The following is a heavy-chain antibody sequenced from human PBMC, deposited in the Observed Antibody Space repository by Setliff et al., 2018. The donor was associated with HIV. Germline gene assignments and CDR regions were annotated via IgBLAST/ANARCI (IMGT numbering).Heavy chain of an antibody. V-gene: IGHV3-30*02. Sequence: GGSLRLSCAVSGFTFISYGMYWVRQAPGKGLEWVAFIRYDGSYRYYVDSVKGRFTISRDNSKNTMFLQMNSLRVEDTAIYYCAKGDYYDTTYDAFDIWGQGTKVTVSS. CDR2: IRYDGSYR. J-gene: IGHJ3*02. D-gene: IGHD3-22*01. CDR1: GFTFISYG. CDR3: AKGDYYDTTYDAFDI.